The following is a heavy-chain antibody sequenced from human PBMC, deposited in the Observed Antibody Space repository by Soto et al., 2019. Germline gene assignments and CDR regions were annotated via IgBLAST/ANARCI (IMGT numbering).Heavy chain of an antibody. CDR3: ARIYRQLIEY. Sequence: SETLSLTCTVSGGSISSSSYYWGWIRQPPGKGLEWIGSIYYSGSTYYNPSLKSRVTISVDTSKNQFSLKLSSVTAADTAVYYCARIYRQLIEYWGQGTLVTVSS. CDR1: GGSISSSSYY. D-gene: IGHD5-18*01. V-gene: IGHV4-39*01. J-gene: IGHJ4*02. CDR2: IYYSGST.